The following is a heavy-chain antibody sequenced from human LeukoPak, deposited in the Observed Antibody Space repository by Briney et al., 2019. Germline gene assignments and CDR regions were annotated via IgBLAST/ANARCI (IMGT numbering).Heavy chain of an antibody. CDR3: AKHHNSSS. CDR1: GFTFSSYG. V-gene: IGHV3-30*18. J-gene: IGHJ5*02. CDR2: ISYDGSNK. Sequence: PGGSLRLSCVASGFTFSSYGMHWVRQAPGKGLEWVAVISYDGSNKYYADSVKGRFTISGDNSKNTLYPQMNSLRAEDTAVYYCAKHHNSSSWGQGTLVTVSS. D-gene: IGHD5-24*01.